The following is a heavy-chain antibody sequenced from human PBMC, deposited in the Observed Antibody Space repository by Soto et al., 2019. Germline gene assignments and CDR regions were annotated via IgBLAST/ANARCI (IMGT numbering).Heavy chain of an antibody. CDR1: GGSISSGGYY. D-gene: IGHD1-26*01. J-gene: IGHJ4*02. CDR3: AGIYSGSPGGTLRY. CDR2: IYYSGST. V-gene: IGHV4-31*03. Sequence: QVQLQESGPGLVKPSQTLSLTCTVSGGSISSGGYYWSWIRQHPGKGLEWIGYIYYSGSTYYNPSLQSRATISVDTSKNQFPLKLSSVTAADTAVYYCAGIYSGSPGGTLRYWGQGTLVTVSS.